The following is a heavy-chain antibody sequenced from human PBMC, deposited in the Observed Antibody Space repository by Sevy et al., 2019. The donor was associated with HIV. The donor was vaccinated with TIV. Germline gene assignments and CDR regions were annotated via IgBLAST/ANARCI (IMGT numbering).Heavy chain of an antibody. V-gene: IGHV3-7*03. J-gene: IGHJ6*02. D-gene: IGHD2-21*01. CDR1: GFRLGTSW. CDR2: INKDGSQK. CDR3: ATDPGVALCGGWSSGGMEI. Sequence: GGSLRLSCAASGFRLGTSWMSWVRQAPGKGLEWVANINKDGSQKYYVDSVKGRFTISRDNAKEPLFLQMSGLTIDDTAIYYCATDPGVALCGGWSSGGMEIWGHGTKVTVSS.